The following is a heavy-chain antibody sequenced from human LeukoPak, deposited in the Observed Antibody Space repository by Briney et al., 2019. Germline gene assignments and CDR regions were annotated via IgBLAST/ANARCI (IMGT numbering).Heavy chain of an antibody. Sequence: ASVKVSCKVSGYTLTELSMHWVRQAPGQGLEWMGGFDPDDGETIYAQKFQGRVTMTEDTSTDTAYMELSSLRSEDTAVYYCATFSYYGSGSFDYWGQGTLVTVSS. J-gene: IGHJ4*02. CDR3: ATFSYYGSGSFDY. CDR1: GYTLTELS. CDR2: FDPDDGET. D-gene: IGHD3-10*01. V-gene: IGHV1-24*01.